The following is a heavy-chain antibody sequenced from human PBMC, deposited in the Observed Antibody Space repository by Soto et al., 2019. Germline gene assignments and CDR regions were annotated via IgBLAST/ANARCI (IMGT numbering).Heavy chain of an antibody. CDR1: GFTFSSYA. V-gene: IGHV3-30-3*01. CDR3: AREVEPMIVVARGMDV. D-gene: IGHD3-22*01. Sequence: QVQLVESGGDVVQPGRSLRLSCAASGFTFSSYAMHWVRQAPGKGLEWVAVISYDGSNKYYADSVKGRFTISRDNSKNTLYLQMNSLRAEDTAVYYCAREVEPMIVVARGMDVWGQGTTVTVSS. CDR2: ISYDGSNK. J-gene: IGHJ6*02.